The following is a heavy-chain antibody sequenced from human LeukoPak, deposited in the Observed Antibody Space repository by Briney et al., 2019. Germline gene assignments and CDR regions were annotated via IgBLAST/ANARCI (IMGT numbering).Heavy chain of an antibody. J-gene: IGHJ4*02. CDR1: GFTFSSYS. D-gene: IGHD6-13*01. Sequence: GGSLRLSCAASGFTFSSYSMNWVRQAPGKGLEWVSYISSSSSTIYYADSVKGRFTISRDNAKNSLYLQMNSLRAEDTAVYYCARLGIITAAGSNDYWGQGTLATVSS. CDR3: ARLGIITAAGSNDY. V-gene: IGHV3-48*01. CDR2: ISSSSSTI.